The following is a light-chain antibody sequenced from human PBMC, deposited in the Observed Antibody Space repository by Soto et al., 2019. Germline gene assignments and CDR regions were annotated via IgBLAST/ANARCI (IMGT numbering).Light chain of an antibody. CDR2: SGS. Sequence: DIVMTQSPLSLPVTPGEPASISCRSSQSLLHSNGYNSLDWYLQKPGQSHQLLIYSGSNRASGVPDRISGSGEGTDFTLKFSSREVEKVGPDYCMQAGQTPRTFGPGTKLEIK. J-gene: IGKJ2*01. CDR3: MQAGQTPRT. CDR1: QSLLHSNGYNS. V-gene: IGKV2-28*01.